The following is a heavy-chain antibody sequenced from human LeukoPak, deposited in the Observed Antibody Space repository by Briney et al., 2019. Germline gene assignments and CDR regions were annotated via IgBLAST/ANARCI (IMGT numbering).Heavy chain of an antibody. D-gene: IGHD6-13*01. Sequence: KTGGSLRLSCAASGFTFSYYWMHWVRQAPGKGLEWVSSISSISSYTNYADSVKGRFTISRDNAKNSLYLQMNSLRAEDTAVYYCASPAAGLHWGQGTLVTVSS. CDR2: ISSISSYT. J-gene: IGHJ4*02. V-gene: IGHV3-21*06. CDR1: GFTFSYYW. CDR3: ASPAAGLH.